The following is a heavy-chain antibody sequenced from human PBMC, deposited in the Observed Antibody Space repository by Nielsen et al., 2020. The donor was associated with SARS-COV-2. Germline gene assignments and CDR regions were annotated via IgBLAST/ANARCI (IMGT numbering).Heavy chain of an antibody. Sequence: SETLSLTCTVSGGSISDDYWSWIRRHPGKGLEWIGYIHYSGSTYYNPSLKSRVTISVDTSKNQFSLKLSSVTAADTAVYYCARAPITMIVVVNAFDIWGQGTMVTVSS. D-gene: IGHD3-22*01. CDR1: GGSISDDY. CDR2: IHYSGST. CDR3: ARAPITMIVVVNAFDI. J-gene: IGHJ3*02. V-gene: IGHV4-31*03.